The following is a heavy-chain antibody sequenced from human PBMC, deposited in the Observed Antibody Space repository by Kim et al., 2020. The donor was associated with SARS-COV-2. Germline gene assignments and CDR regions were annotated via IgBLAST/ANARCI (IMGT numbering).Heavy chain of an antibody. CDR3: AKDHSSSWTSTYFDY. J-gene: IGHJ4*02. Sequence: DSVKGRFTISRDNSKNTLHLQMNSLRAEDTAVYYCAKDHSSSWTSTYFDYWGQGTLVTVSS. V-gene: IGHV3-23*01. D-gene: IGHD6-13*01.